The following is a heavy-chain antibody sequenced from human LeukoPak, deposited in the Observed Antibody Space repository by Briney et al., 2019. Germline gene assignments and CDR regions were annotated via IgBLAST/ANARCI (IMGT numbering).Heavy chain of an antibody. CDR1: GFTFSSYE. V-gene: IGHV3-48*03. CDR2: ISSSGSTI. J-gene: IGHJ5*02. CDR3: TRDLDGSGSYNWFDP. D-gene: IGHD3-10*01. Sequence: PGGSLRLSCSASGFTFSSYEMNWVRQAPGKGLEWVSYISSSGSTIYYADSVKGRFTISRENAKHSLYLQMNSLRAEDTAVYYCTRDLDGSGSYNWFDPWGQGTLVTVSS.